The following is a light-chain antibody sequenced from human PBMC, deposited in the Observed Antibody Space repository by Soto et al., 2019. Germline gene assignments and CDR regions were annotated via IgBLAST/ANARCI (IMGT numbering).Light chain of an antibody. CDR3: QQYGSSRT. V-gene: IGKV1-5*01. CDR2: DAS. Sequence: IQRTQSASTLSASVGDRVTITCRASQSISGWLAWYQQKPGKAPKILIYDASSLESGVPSRFSGTGSGTDFTLTISRMEPEDFAVDYCQQYGSSRTFGQGTKVDIK. J-gene: IGKJ1*01. CDR1: QSISGW.